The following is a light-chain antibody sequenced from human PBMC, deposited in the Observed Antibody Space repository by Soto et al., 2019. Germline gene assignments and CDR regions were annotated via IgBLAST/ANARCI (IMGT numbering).Light chain of an antibody. CDR1: QSVDTF. Sequence: EIVLTQSSATLSLSPGERATLSCRASQSVDTFLAWYQPKPGQAPRLLIYDASNRATDIPARFSGSGSGTDFTLTISSLEPEDLAGSFCQQRSNWPPWTFGQGTEVDI. J-gene: IGKJ1*01. CDR3: QQRSNWPPWT. CDR2: DAS. V-gene: IGKV3-11*01.